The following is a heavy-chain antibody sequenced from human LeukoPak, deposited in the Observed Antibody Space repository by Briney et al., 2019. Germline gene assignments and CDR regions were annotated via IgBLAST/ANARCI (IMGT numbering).Heavy chain of an antibody. V-gene: IGHV3-23*01. D-gene: IGHD3-16*01. CDR2: ISGSGGST. CDR1: GFTFSSYA. CDR3: AKASFGGVTPFDY. J-gene: IGHJ4*02. Sequence: PGGSLRLSRAASGFTFSSYAMSWVRQAPGKGLEWVSAISGSGGSTYYADSVKGRFTISRDNSKNTLYLQMNSLRAEDTAVYHCAKASFGGVTPFDYWGQGTLVTVSS.